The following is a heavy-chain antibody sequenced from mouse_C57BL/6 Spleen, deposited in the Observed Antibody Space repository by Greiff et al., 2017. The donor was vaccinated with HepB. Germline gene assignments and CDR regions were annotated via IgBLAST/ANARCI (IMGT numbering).Heavy chain of an antibody. CDR1: GYTFTDYY. CDR2: INPYNGGT. Sequence: VQLKQSGPVLVKPGASVKMSCKASGYTFTDYYMNWVKQSHGKSLEWIGVINPYNGGTSYNQKFKGKATLTVDKSSSTAYMELNSLTSEDSAVYYCARSRYYYGSSHYYYAMDYWGQGTSVTVSS. J-gene: IGHJ4*01. D-gene: IGHD1-1*01. CDR3: ARSRYYYGSSHYYYAMDY. V-gene: IGHV1-19*01.